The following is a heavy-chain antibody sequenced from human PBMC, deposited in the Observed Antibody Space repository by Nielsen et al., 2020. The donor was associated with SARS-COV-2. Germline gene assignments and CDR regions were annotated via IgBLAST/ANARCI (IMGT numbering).Heavy chain of an antibody. Sequence: GESLKISCEASGFTFSSYSMNWVRQAPGKGLEWVSYISSGSSSIYYADSVKGRFTISRDNAKNSLYLQMSSLRDEDTAVYYCARDQDGGAATSNFYFDLWGRGTLVIVSS. J-gene: IGHJ2*01. V-gene: IGHV3-48*02. CDR1: GFTFSSYS. D-gene: IGHD6-25*01. CDR3: ARDQDGGAATSNFYFDL. CDR2: ISSGSSSI.